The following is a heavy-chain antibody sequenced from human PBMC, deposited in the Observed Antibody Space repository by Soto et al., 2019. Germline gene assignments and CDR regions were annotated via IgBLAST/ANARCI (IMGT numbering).Heavy chain of an antibody. J-gene: IGHJ4*02. CDR1: GFTFSDYY. V-gene: IGHV3-11*06. CDR2: ISSSSSYT. D-gene: IGHD6-13*01. Sequence: QVQLVESGGGLVKPGGSLRLSCAASGFTFSDYYMSWIRQAPGKGLEWVSYISSSSSYTNYADSVKGRFTISRDNAKNALYLQMNSRRAEDTAVYYCARGGGYSSSWPDYWGQGTLVTVSS. CDR3: ARGGGYSSSWPDY.